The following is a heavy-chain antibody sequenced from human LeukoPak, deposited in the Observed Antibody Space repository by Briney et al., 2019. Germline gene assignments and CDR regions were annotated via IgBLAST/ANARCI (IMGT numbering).Heavy chain of an antibody. CDR1: GFMFSRFG. CDR3: AREDYSSGSPTIDY. V-gene: IGHV3-21*01. J-gene: IGHJ4*02. D-gene: IGHD3-10*01. CDR2: IGSSGSYM. Sequence: GGSLRLSCVGSGFMFSRFGLIWVRQAPGKGLEWVSSIGSSGSYMYYADSLKGRFTISRDNAKNTLYLQINSLRADDTAVYYCAREDYSSGSPTIDYWGQGTLVSVSS.